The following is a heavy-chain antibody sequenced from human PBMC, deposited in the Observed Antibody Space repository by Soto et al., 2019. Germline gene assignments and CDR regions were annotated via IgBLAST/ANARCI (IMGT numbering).Heavy chain of an antibody. CDR1: GFTFDDYA. J-gene: IGHJ6*02. CDR3: AKDGPHDYGDYDYYYYGMDV. CDR2: VSWNSGSI. Sequence: DVQLVESGGGLVQPGRSLRLSCAASGFTFDDYAMHWVRQAPGKGLEWVSGVSWNSGSIGYADSVKGLFTISRDNAKNTLYRQMDSLRGEDTALYYCAKDGPHDYGDYDYYYYGMDVWGPGTTVTVSS. D-gene: IGHD4-17*01. V-gene: IGHV3-9*01.